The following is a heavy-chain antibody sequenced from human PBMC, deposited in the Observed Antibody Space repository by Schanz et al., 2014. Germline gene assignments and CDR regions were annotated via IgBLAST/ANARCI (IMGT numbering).Heavy chain of an antibody. D-gene: IGHD1-26*01. Sequence: EVQLVESGGGLVKPGGSLRLSCAASGFTSSNAWMSWVRQAPGKGLEWLGRTRNKANSYTTGYAASVKGRFTISRDESKNSLYLQMNSLTAEDTAVYYCAKYGTGKGVSFEYWGQGTLVTVSS. V-gene: IGHV3-72*01. CDR1: GFTSSNAW. CDR2: TRNKANSYTT. CDR3: AKYGTGKGVSFEY. J-gene: IGHJ4*02.